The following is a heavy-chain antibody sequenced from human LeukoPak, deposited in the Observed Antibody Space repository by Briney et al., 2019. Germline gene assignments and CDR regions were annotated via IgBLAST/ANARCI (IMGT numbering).Heavy chain of an antibody. V-gene: IGHV1-18*01. J-gene: IGHJ3*02. CDR2: ISTDSGKT. D-gene: IGHD5-24*01. CDR3: ARDRDHAFDI. CDR1: GYTFTSYD. Sequence: ASVKVSCKASGYTFTSYDINWVRQATGQGLEWMGWISTDSGKTNYAQKFQARVIMTTDTSTTTAYMELRSLRSDDTAVYYCARDRDHAFDIWGQGTRVT.